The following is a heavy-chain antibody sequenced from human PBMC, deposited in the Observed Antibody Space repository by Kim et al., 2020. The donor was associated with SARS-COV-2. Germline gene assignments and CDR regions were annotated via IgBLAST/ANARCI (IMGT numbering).Heavy chain of an antibody. Sequence: PYHASSVKGRFTISKYNAKNTLYLEMSCLSPEDTAAYYCAKDGAAGAFEDWGHGTLVTVAS. D-gene: IGHD6-13*01. V-gene: IGHV3-23*01. J-gene: IGHJ4*01. CDR3: AKDGAAGAFED. CDR2: P.